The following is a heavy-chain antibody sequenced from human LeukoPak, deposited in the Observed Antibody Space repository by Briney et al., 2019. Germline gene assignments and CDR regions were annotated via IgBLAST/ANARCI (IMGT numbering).Heavy chain of an antibody. CDR2: IWYDGGNE. J-gene: IGHJ3*01. CDR1: GFIFRSFG. D-gene: IGHD3-22*01. CDR3: VKEADFYDGSGLT. Sequence: PGGSLRLSCAASGFIFRSFGMHWVRQAPGKGLEWVAHIWYDGGNEYYADSVKGRFTVSRDNSKNTLSLQINSLKDEDTAVYYCVKEADFYDGSGLTWGQGTVVTVSS. V-gene: IGHV3-33*06.